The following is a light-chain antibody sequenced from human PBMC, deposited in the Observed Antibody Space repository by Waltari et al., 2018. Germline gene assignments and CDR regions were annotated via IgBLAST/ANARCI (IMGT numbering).Light chain of an antibody. CDR1: ISNIGADP. CDR3: EAWDDSLGGPV. CDR2: NNN. J-gene: IGLJ2*01. Sequence: QSVLTQPPSASGTPGQRVTISCSGRISNIGADPVNWYQQLPGTAPKLLIYNNNKRSSGVPDRFSGSTSGTSASLAISGLQSEDEAVYYCEAWDDSLGGPVFGGGTKLT. V-gene: IGLV1-44*01.